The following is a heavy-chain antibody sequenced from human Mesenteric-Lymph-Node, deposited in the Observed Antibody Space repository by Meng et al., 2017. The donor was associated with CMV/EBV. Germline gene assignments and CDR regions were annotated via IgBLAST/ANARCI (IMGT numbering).Heavy chain of an antibody. CDR3: ARRKYSSGWYSY. V-gene: IGHV3-21*01. J-gene: IGHJ4*02. Sequence: GESLKISCAASGFTFSNHNMNWVRQAPGKGLEWVSSISSSGNYIYYADSVKGRFTISRDNAKNSLYLQMNSLRAEDTAVYYCARRKYSSGWYSYWGQGTLVTVSS. D-gene: IGHD6-19*01. CDR1: GFTFSNHN. CDR2: ISSSGNYI.